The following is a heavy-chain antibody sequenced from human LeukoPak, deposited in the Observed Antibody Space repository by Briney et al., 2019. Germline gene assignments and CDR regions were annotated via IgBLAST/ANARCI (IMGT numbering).Heavy chain of an antibody. CDR1: GFTFSSYG. D-gene: IGHD6-19*01. J-gene: IGHJ4*02. Sequence: PGGSLRLSCAASGFTFSSYGMHWVRQAPGKGLEWVAVIWYDGSNKYYADSVKGRFTISRDNSKNTLYLQMNSLRAEDTAVYYCARRAVAGPFDYWGQGTLVTVSS. CDR3: ARRAVAGPFDY. V-gene: IGHV3-33*01. CDR2: IWYDGSNK.